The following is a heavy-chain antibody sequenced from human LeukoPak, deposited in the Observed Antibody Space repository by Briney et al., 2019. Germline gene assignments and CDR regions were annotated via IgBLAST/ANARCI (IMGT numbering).Heavy chain of an antibody. V-gene: IGHV4-59*01. Sequence: SETLSLTCTVSGGSISSYYWSWLRQPPGKGPEYIGYIHYSGSTNYNPSLKSRVTISVDTSKNQFSLKLSSVTAADTAVYYCARSDVMIVAPLEYWGQGTLVTVSS. J-gene: IGHJ4*02. D-gene: IGHD3-22*01. CDR2: IHYSGST. CDR1: GGSISSYY. CDR3: ARSDVMIVAPLEY.